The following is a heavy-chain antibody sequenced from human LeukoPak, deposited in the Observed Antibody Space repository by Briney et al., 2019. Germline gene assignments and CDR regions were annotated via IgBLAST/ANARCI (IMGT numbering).Heavy chain of an antibody. V-gene: IGHV3-33*01. J-gene: IGHJ4*02. CDR2: IWYDGSNK. D-gene: IGHD2-2*01. CDR1: GFTFSSYG. Sequence: GGSLRLSCAASGFTFSSYGMHWVRQAPGKGLEWVAVIWYDGSNKYYADSVKGRFTISRDNSKNTLYLQMNNLRAEDTAVYYCARDGSIVVVPAATFDYWGQGTLVTVSS. CDR3: ARDGSIVVVPAATFDY.